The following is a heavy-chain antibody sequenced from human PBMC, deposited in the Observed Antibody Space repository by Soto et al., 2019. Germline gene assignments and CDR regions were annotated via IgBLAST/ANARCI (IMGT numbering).Heavy chain of an antibody. CDR1: GGSITSANW. CDR2: ISHSGIT. J-gene: IGHJ5*02. V-gene: IGHV4-4*02. Sequence: SETLSLTCALSGGSITSANWWTWVRQPPGGGLEWIGEISHSGITNYKASLKSRVTMSVDKTKNDVSLKLTSVTAADTAVYYCARVLRGWFDPWGQGTPVTVSS. CDR3: ARVLRGWFDP.